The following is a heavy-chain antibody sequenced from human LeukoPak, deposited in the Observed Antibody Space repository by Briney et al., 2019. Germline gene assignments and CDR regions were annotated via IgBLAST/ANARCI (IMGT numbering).Heavy chain of an antibody. CDR1: GFTFSSYS. D-gene: IGHD1-26*01. J-gene: IGHJ3*02. CDR2: ISSSSSYI. Sequence: KPGGSLRLSCAASGFTFSSYSMNWVRQAPGKGLDWVSSISSSSSYIYYADSVKGRFTISRDNAKNSLYLQMNSLRAEDTAVYYCARDRSGSYYAAFDIWGQGTMVTVSS. CDR3: ARDRSGSYYAAFDI. V-gene: IGHV3-21*01.